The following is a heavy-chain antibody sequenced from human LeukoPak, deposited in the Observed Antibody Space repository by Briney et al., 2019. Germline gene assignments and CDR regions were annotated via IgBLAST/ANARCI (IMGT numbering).Heavy chain of an antibody. J-gene: IGHJ5*02. D-gene: IGHD4-17*01. CDR2: ISYDGSNK. CDR1: GFTFSSYG. V-gene: IGHV3-30*18. Sequence: GGSLRLSCAASGFTFSSYGMHWVRQAPGKGLEWVAVISYDGSNKYYADSVKGRFTISRDNSKNTLYLQMNSLRAEDTAVYYCAKDRDYGDYFRWFDPWGQGTLVTVSS. CDR3: AKDRDYGDYFRWFDP.